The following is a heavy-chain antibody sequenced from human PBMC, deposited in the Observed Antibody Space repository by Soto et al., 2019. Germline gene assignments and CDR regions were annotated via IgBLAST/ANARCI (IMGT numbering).Heavy chain of an antibody. Sequence: EVQLLESGGDLVQPGGSLRLVCAASGFTFSNSGMRWVRQAPGQGLEWVSSIGPSGNTYYSDAVKGRFTISRDIAKNTLFLQMDSLRAEDTATYYCAKLLHDSCYCVMDVWGQGTTVTGSS. CDR1: GFTFSNSG. CDR3: AKLLHDSCYCVMDV. V-gene: IGHV3-23*01. J-gene: IGHJ6*02. D-gene: IGHD4-4*01. CDR2: IGPSGNT.